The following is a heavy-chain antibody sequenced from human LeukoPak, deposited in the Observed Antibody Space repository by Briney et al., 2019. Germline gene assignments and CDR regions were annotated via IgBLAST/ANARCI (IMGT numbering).Heavy chain of an antibody. Sequence: PGGSLRLSCVASGFTSSGYWMSWVRQAPGKGLEWMANIKQDGSEKYYVDSVKGRFTISRDNAKNSLYLQMNSLRAEDTAVYYCARGTYYYGSGSPETGYWGQGTLVTVSS. D-gene: IGHD3-10*01. J-gene: IGHJ4*02. V-gene: IGHV3-7*03. CDR1: GFTSSGYW. CDR3: ARGTYYYGSGSPETGY. CDR2: IKQDGSEK.